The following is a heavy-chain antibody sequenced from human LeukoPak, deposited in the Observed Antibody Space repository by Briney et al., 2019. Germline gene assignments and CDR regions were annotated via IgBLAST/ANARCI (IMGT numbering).Heavy chain of an antibody. CDR3: AKDMYSGSHVRDPIFDY. Sequence: GGSLRLSCAASGFTFSSYGMHWVRQAPGKGLEWVTFIRYDGSDKYYADSVKGRFTISRDNSKNTLYLQMNSLRAEDTAVYYCAKDMYSGSHVRDPIFDYWGQGTLVTVSS. CDR1: GFTFSSYG. J-gene: IGHJ4*02. D-gene: IGHD1-26*01. V-gene: IGHV3-30*02. CDR2: IRYDGSDK.